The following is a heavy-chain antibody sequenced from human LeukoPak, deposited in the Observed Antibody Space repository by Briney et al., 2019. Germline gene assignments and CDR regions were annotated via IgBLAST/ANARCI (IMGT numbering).Heavy chain of an antibody. Sequence: PGGSLRLSCAASGFTFDDYAMHWGRQAPGKGLEWVSGISWNSGSIGYADSVKGRFTNSRDNAKNSLYLQMNSLRADDTALYYCAKDRQYQLLSNWFDPWGQGTLVTVSS. J-gene: IGHJ5*02. CDR3: AKDRQYQLLSNWFDP. D-gene: IGHD2-2*01. V-gene: IGHV3-9*01. CDR2: ISWNSGSI. CDR1: GFTFDDYA.